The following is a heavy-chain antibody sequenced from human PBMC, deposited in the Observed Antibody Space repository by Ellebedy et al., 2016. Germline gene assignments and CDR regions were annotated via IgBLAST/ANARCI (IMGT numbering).Heavy chain of an antibody. CDR1: GYTFNTYA. CDR2: ISTHNGNT. J-gene: IGHJ3*01. D-gene: IGHD3-22*01. V-gene: IGHV1-18*01. Sequence: ASVKVSCKASGYTFNTYAISWVRQVPGQGLEWLGWISTHNGNTDYAQNFQDRVTMTTDTSTTTAYMELRRLRSDDTAVYYCVRVGDYYDSGGYLTTHAFDVWGQGTIVTVSS. CDR3: VRVGDYYDSGGYLTTHAFDV.